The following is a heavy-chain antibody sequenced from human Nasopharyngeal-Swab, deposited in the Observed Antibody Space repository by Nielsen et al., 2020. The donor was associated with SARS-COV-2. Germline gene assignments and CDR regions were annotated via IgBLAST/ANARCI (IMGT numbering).Heavy chain of an antibody. V-gene: IGHV3-21*01. Sequence: WIRQPPGKGLEWVSSISSSSSYIYYADSVKGRFTISRDNAKDSLYLQMNSLRAEDTAVYYCARDGIYCSSTSCYAAYFDYWGQGTLVTVSS. D-gene: IGHD2-2*01. J-gene: IGHJ4*02. CDR3: ARDGIYCSSTSCYAAYFDY. CDR2: ISSSSSYI.